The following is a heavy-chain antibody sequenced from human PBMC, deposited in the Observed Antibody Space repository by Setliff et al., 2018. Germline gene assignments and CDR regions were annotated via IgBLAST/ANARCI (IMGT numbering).Heavy chain of an antibody. J-gene: IGHJ4*02. CDR2: INHSGST. Sequence: PSETLSLTCAVHGGSFSGYYWSWIRQPPGKGLEWIGEINHSGSTNYNPSLKSRVTISVDTSKNQFSLKLSSVTAADTAVYYCARGGYSRGPPVYYFDYWGQGTLVTV. CDR3: ARGGYSRGPPVYYFDY. D-gene: IGHD5-12*01. V-gene: IGHV4-34*01. CDR1: GGSFSGYY.